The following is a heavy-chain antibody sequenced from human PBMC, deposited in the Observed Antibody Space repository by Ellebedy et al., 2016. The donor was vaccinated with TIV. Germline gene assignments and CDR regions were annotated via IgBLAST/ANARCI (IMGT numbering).Heavy chain of an antibody. J-gene: IGHJ4*02. CDR2: INHSGST. V-gene: IGHV4-34*01. D-gene: IGHD4-17*01. CDR1: GDSFSTYY. Sequence: MPSETLSLTCTVSGDSFSTYYWSWIRQPPGKGLEWIGEINHSGSTNYNPSLKSRVTISVDTSKNQFSLKLSSVTAADTAVYYCARGPEYGDYVFDYWGQGTLVTVSS. CDR3: ARGPEYGDYVFDY.